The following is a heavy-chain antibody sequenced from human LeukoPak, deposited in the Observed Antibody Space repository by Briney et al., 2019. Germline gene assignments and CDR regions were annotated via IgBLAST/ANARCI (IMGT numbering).Heavy chain of an antibody. V-gene: IGHV3-7*01. CDR1: GFTLSNHW. CDR3: ARWGGYTDY. D-gene: IGHD3-16*01. CDR2: IKQDGGET. J-gene: IGHJ4*02. Sequence: GGSLRLSCAASGFTLSNHWMIWVRQAPGKGLEWVAHIKQDGGETYYVDSVKGRFSISRDNAKNSLYLQMDSLRAEDTAVYYCARWGGYTDYWGQGTLVTVSS.